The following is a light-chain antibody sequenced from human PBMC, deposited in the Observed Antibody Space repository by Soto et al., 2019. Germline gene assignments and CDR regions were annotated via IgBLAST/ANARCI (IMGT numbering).Light chain of an antibody. J-gene: IGKJ2*01. V-gene: IGKV3-15*01. CDR2: GAS. CDR3: QQCSDWPPYT. CDR1: QIISTN. Sequence: EILMTQSPATLSVSPGDRATLSCRASQIISTNLAWYQQKPGQAPRLLIYGASTRATGIPARFSGSGSGTDFTLTISSLQSVDFAVYYCQQCSDWPPYTFGQGTKLEIK.